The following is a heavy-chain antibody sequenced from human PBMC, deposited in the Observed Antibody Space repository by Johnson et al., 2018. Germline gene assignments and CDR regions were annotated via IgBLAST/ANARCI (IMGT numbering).Heavy chain of an antibody. CDR1: GDSVSSNSAA. Sequence: QVQLQQSGPGLVKPSQTLSLTCAISGDSVSSNSAAWNWIRQSPSRGLEWLGRTYYRSKWYNDYAVSVTSRITINPDNSKNQFSLQLNSVTPEDTAVYYLARVENGDYGSKTGGMDVWGQGTTVTVSS. V-gene: IGHV6-1*01. CDR2: TYYRSKWYN. D-gene: IGHD4-17*01. J-gene: IGHJ6*02. CDR3: ARVENGDYGSKTGGMDV.